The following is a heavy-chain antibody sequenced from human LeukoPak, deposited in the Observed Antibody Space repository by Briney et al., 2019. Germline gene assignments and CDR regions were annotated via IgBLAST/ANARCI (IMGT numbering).Heavy chain of an antibody. V-gene: IGHV3-30*02. CDR1: GFTFSSYG. J-gene: IGHJ6*03. Sequence: GGSLRLSCAASGFTFSSYGMHWVRRAPGKGLEWVAFIRYDGSNKYYADSVKGRFTISRDNSKNTLYLQMNSLRAEDTAVYYCAKGSETIVATIVGHMDVWGKGTTVTVSS. D-gene: IGHD5-12*01. CDR2: IRYDGSNK. CDR3: AKGSETIVATIVGHMDV.